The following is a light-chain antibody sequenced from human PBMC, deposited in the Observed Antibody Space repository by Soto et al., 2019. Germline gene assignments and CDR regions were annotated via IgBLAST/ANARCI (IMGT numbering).Light chain of an antibody. J-gene: IGKJ2*01. V-gene: IGKV3-11*01. CDR1: QSVSTY. Sequence: EIVLTQSPATLSLSPGERVTLSCRASQSVSTYLAWYQQKPGQAPRLLIYDASNRATGVPPRFSGSGSGTDFTLTISSLEPEDSAVYYCHHRSGRPLYTFGQGTKLEI. CDR2: DAS. CDR3: HHRSGRPLYT.